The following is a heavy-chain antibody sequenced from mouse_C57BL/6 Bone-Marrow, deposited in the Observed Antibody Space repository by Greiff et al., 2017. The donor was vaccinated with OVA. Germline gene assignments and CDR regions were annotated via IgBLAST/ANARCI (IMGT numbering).Heavy chain of an antibody. D-gene: IGHD2-4*01. CDR1: GYSITSGYD. J-gene: IGHJ3*01. Sequence: DVKLQESGPGMVKPSQSLSLTCTVTGYSITSGYDWHWIRHFPGNKLEWMGYISYSGSTNYNPSLKSRISITHDTSKNHFFLKLNSVTTEDTATYYCARHDYGWFAYWGQGTLVTVSA. V-gene: IGHV3-1*01. CDR2: ISYSGST. CDR3: ARHDYGWFAY.